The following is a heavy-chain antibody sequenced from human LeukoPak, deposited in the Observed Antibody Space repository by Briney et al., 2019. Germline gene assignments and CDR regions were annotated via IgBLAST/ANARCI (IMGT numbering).Heavy chain of an antibody. V-gene: IGHV3-48*03. CDR3: ACLIVGATPSFDY. D-gene: IGHD1-26*01. J-gene: IGHJ4*02. Sequence: GGSLRLSCAASGFTFSSYEMNWVRQAPGKGLEWVSYISSSGRTIYYADSVKGRFTISRDNAKNSLYLQMNSLRAEDTAVYYCACLIVGATPSFDYWGQGTLVTVSS. CDR1: GFTFSSYE. CDR2: ISSSGRTI.